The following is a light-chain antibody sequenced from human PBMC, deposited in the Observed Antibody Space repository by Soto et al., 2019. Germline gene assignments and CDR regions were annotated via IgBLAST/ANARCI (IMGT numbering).Light chain of an antibody. CDR2: DAS. Sequence: EIVLTQSPGTLSLSPGERATLSCRASQSVTSSYLAWYQQKPGQAPRLLIYDASSRATGIPDRFSGSGSGTAFTLTISRLEPEDFAVYYCQQYGTSLLYTFGQGTKLEIK. V-gene: IGKV3-20*01. J-gene: IGKJ2*01. CDR1: QSVTSSY. CDR3: QQYGTSLLYT.